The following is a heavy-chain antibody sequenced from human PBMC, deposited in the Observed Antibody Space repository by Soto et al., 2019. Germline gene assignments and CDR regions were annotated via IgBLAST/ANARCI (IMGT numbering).Heavy chain of an antibody. D-gene: IGHD3-10*01. CDR2: IIPILGIA. Sequence: QVQLVQSGAEVKKPGSSVKVSCKASGGTFSSYTISWVRQAPGQGLEWMGRIIPILGIANDAQKFQGRVTITADKSTSTAYMELSSLRSEDTAVYYCARDPGSGSYRNFDYGGQGTLVTVSS. J-gene: IGHJ4*02. V-gene: IGHV1-69*08. CDR1: GGTFSSYT. CDR3: ARDPGSGSYRNFDY.